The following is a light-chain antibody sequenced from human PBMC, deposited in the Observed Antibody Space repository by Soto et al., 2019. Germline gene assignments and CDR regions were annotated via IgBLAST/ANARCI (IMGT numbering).Light chain of an antibody. Sequence: DIQMTQSASTLSGSVGERVTITCRAIQTISSWLAWYQQKPGKAPKLLIYKASTLKSGVPSRFSGSGSGTEFTLTISSLQPDDFATYYCQQYNSYSRTFGQGTKVDIK. V-gene: IGKV1-5*03. CDR2: KAS. J-gene: IGKJ1*01. CDR3: QQYNSYSRT. CDR1: QTISSW.